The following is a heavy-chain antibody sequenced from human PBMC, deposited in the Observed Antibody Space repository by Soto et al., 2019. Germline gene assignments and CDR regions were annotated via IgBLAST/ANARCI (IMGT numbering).Heavy chain of an antibody. D-gene: IGHD3-16*01. CDR1: GYTFTNNW. V-gene: IGHV5-51*01. CDR2: IYPGDSET. J-gene: IGHJ4*02. CDR3: APLLDSWGKPHYFDS. Sequence: PVESLKISCQASGYTFTNNWIGWVRQMPGKGLEWMGIIYPGDSETRYSPSFQGHVTISADRSINTAYLQWSSLQASDTAMYYCAPLLDSWGKPHYFDSWGQGTMVTVSS.